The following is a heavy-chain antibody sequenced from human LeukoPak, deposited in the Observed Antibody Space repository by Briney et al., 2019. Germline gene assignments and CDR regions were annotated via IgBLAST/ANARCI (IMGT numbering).Heavy chain of an antibody. CDR1: GGSVNSGNYY. J-gene: IGHJ5*02. D-gene: IGHD3-22*01. CDR3: ARAPEVYDSTSYGGGWLDP. CDR2: IYDSGST. V-gene: IGHV4-61*01. Sequence: SETLSLTCTVSGGSVNSGNYYWSWVRQPPGKGLEWIGYIYDSGSTKYNPSLKRRVTISEDTSKNQFSLKLRFVTAADTAVYYCARAPEVYDSTSYGGGWLDPWGQGIRVTVSS.